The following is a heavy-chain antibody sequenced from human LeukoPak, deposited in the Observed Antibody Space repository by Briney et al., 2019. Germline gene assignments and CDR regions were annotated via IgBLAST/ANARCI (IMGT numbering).Heavy chain of an antibody. D-gene: IGHD3-22*01. CDR3: AREHSGGGNYYDSSGYYRSFDY. CDR1: GDSVSSNSAA. J-gene: IGHJ4*02. CDR2: TYYRSKWYN. V-gene: IGHV6-1*01. Sequence: SQTLSLACAISGDSVSSNSAAWNWIRQSPSRGLEWLGRTYYRSKWYNDYAVSVKSRITINPDTSKNQFSLQLNSVTPEDTAVYYCAREHSGGGNYYDSSGYYRSFDYWGQGTPVTVSS.